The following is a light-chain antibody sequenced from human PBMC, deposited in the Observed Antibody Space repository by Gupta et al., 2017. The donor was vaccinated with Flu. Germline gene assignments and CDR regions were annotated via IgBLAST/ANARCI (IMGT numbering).Light chain of an antibody. V-gene: IGLV2-11*01. CDR2: DVT. J-gene: IGLJ3*02. CDR1: SNDVGDYNY. CDR3: CSYAGSYTSWV. Sequence: QSALTQPRSVSGSPGQSVTISCTGTSNDVGDYNYVSWYQQHPGKAPKLMIYDVTKRPSGVPDRFSGSKSGNTASLTISGLQDEDEADYYCCSYAGSYTSWVFGGGTKLTVL.